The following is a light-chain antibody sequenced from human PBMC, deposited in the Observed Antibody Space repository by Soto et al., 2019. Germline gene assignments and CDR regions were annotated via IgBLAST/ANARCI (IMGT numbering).Light chain of an antibody. CDR1: SSDVGSYNL. J-gene: IGLJ1*01. CDR3: SSYTSSSTLPYV. CDR2: EVS. V-gene: IGLV2-14*02. Sequence: QSALTQPASVSGSPGQSITISCTGTSSDVGSYNLVSWYQQHPGKAPKLMIYEVSKWPSGVSNRFSGSKSGNTASLTISGLQAEDEADYYCSSYTSSSTLPYVFGTGTKVTVL.